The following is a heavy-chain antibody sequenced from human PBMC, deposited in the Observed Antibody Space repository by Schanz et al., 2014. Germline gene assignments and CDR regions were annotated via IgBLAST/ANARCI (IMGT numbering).Heavy chain of an antibody. CDR1: GFIFRSFG. CDR3: ARGGSGSHYRLDY. J-gene: IGHJ4*02. V-gene: IGHV3-33*01. D-gene: IGHD1-26*01. Sequence: QGQLVESGGGVVQPGKSLRLSCATSGFIFRSFGIHWVRQAPGKGLEWVAVIWSDGTNEYYADSMKGRFTVSRDNAENALYLQMNSLRAEDTGLYFCARGGSGSHYRLDYWGQGTLVTVSS. CDR2: IWSDGTNE.